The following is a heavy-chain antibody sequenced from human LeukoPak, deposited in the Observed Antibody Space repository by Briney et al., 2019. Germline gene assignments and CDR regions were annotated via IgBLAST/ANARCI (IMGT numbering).Heavy chain of an antibody. CDR3: AEGGGISDSSLDY. V-gene: IGHV4-34*08. Sequence: GSLRLSCAASGFTFSSYEMNWVRQPPGKGLEWIGEINHSGSTNYNSSLKSRVTISVDTSKNQFSLKLSSVTAADTAIYYCAEGGGISDSSLDYWGQGTLVTVSS. CDR1: GFTFSSYE. J-gene: IGHJ4*02. CDR2: INHSGST. D-gene: IGHD6-13*01.